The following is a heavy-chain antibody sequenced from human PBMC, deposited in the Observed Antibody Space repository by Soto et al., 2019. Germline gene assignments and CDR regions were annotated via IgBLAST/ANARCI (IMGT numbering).Heavy chain of an antibody. D-gene: IGHD2-2*01. CDR1: GYTFTIYE. V-gene: IGHV1-8*02. CDR2: MNPNSGNT. J-gene: IGHJ6*03. Sequence: ASVEVSCKASGYTFTIYEINWVRQATGQGLEWMGWMNPNSGNTGYAQKFQGRVTMTRNTSISTAYMELSSLRSEDTAVYYCARGLRIVVVPAANYYYYMDVWGKGTTVTVSS. CDR3: ARGLRIVVVPAANYYYYMDV.